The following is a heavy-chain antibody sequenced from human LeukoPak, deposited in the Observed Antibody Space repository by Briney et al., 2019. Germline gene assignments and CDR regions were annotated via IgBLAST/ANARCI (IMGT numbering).Heavy chain of an antibody. V-gene: IGHV4-39*07. CDR1: GHSINSYY. CDR2: IYYSGST. J-gene: IGHJ6*02. D-gene: IGHD5-18*01. Sequence: PSETLSLTCTVSGHSINSYYWSWIRQPPGKGLEWIGSIYYSGSTYYNPSLKSRVTISVDTSKNQFSLKLSSVTAADTAVYYCARESGSYGYGSNYYYYGMDVWGQGTTVTVSS. CDR3: ARESGSYGYGSNYYYYGMDV.